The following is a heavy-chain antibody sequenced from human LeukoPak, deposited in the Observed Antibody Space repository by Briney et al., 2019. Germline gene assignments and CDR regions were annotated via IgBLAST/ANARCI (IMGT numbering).Heavy chain of an antibody. CDR3: ARAKYYYDSGGYCD. CDR2: INWNGGST. D-gene: IGHD3-22*01. CDR1: GFTFDDYG. Sequence: GGSLRLSCAASGFTFDDYGMSWVRQAPGKGLEWVSSINWNGGSTGYADSVKGRFTISRDNAKNSLYLQMNSLRAEDTALYYCARAKYYYDSGGYCDWGQGTLVTVSS. V-gene: IGHV3-20*04. J-gene: IGHJ4*02.